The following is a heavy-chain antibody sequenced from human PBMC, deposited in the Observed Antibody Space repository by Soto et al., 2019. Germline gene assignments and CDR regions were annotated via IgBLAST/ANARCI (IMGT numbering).Heavy chain of an antibody. Sequence: QITLKESGPPLVKPTQTLTLTCTFSGFSLTTSGVGVGWIRQPPGKALEWLAFIYWDDDKRYSPSLKSRLTIINDSSKNQVVLTLTNVDPVDTATCYCAHTAYCGGGCSNWFDPWGQGILVTCSS. J-gene: IGHJ5*02. V-gene: IGHV2-5*02. CDR2: IYWDDDK. CDR1: GFSLTTSGVG. CDR3: AHTAYCGGGCSNWFDP. D-gene: IGHD2-21*02.